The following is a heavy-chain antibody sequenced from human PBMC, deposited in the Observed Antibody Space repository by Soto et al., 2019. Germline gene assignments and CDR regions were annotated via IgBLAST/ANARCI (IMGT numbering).Heavy chain of an antibody. D-gene: IGHD1-1*01. CDR1: GYAFTTYG. J-gene: IGHJ4*02. CDR3: ARGRYGDS. Sequence: QVHLVQSGAEVKKPGASVKVSCKGSGYAFTTYGLTWVRQAPGQGLEWMGWISAHNGNTNYAQKLQGRVTVTRDTSTSTAYMELRSLRSDDTAVYYCARGRYGDSWGQGALVTVSS. CDR2: ISAHNGNT. V-gene: IGHV1-18*01.